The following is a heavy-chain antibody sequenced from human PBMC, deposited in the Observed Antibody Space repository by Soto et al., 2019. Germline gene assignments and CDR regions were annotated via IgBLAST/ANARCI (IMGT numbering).Heavy chain of an antibody. D-gene: IGHD3-22*01. CDR2: IYHSGST. Sequence: SETLSLTCAVSGGSISSSNWWSWVRQPPGKGLEWIGEIYHSGSTNYNPSLKSRVTISVDKSKNQFSLKLSSVTAADTAVYYCARDIGYDSSGYTFDYWGQGTLVTAPQ. V-gene: IGHV4-4*02. CDR1: GGSISSSNW. J-gene: IGHJ4*02. CDR3: ARDIGYDSSGYTFDY.